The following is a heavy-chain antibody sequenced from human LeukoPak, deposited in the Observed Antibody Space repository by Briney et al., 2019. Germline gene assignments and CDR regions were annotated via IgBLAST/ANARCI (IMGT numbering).Heavy chain of an antibody. Sequence: PSETLSLTCTVSGGSISSYYWSWIRQPPGKGLEWIGYIYYSGSTNYNPSLKSRVTISVGTSKNQFSLKLSSVTAADTAVYYCARQWVATSRGHDWGQGTLVTVSS. CDR1: GGSISSYY. CDR2: IYYSGST. D-gene: IGHD5-12*01. V-gene: IGHV4-59*08. J-gene: IGHJ4*02. CDR3: ARQWVATSRGHD.